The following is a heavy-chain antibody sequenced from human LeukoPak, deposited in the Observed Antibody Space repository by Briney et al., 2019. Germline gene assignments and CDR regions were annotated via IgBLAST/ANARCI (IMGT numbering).Heavy chain of an antibody. CDR3: ARASHGVVNLYYFDY. Sequence: PPETLSLTCAVYGGSFSGYYWSWIRQPPGKGLEWIGEINHSGSTNYNPSLKSRVTISVDTSKNQFSLKLSSVTAADTAVYYCARASHGVVNLYYFDYWGQGTLVTVSS. CDR2: INHSGST. J-gene: IGHJ4*02. D-gene: IGHD3-3*01. CDR1: GGSFSGYY. V-gene: IGHV4-34*01.